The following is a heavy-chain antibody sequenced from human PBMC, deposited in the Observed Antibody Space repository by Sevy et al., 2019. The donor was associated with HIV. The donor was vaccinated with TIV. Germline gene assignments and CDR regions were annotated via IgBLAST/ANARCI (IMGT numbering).Heavy chain of an antibody. CDR2: MSYDGSRK. CDR1: GFSFSIHG. CDR3: AKAAGQCVGAPYYFYYGMDV. Sequence: GGSLRLSCAASGFSFSIHGMHWVRQAPGKGLEWVAVMSYDGSRKYYADSVKGRFTISRDNSKNTLFLQMNSLRVEDTAVYYCAKAAGQCVGAPYYFYYGMDVWGQGTTVTVSS. V-gene: IGHV3-30*18. J-gene: IGHJ6*02. D-gene: IGHD3-10*01.